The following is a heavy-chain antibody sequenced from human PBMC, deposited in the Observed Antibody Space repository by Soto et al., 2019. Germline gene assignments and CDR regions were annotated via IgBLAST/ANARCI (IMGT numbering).Heavy chain of an antibody. V-gene: IGHV1-18*01. CDR3: ARDHLVYCSSTSCYQSGIGYCYYYGMDV. CDR1: GYTFTSYG. D-gene: IGHD2-2*01. J-gene: IGHJ6*02. Sequence: ASVKVSCKASGYTFTSYGISWVRQAPGQGLEWMGWISAYNGNTNYAQKLQGRVTMTTDTSTSTAYMELRSLRSDDTAVYYCARDHLVYCSSTSCYQSGIGYCYYYGMDVWGQGTTVTVSS. CDR2: ISAYNGNT.